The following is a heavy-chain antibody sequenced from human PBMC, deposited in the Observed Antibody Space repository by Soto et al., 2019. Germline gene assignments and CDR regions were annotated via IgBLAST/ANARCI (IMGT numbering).Heavy chain of an antibody. CDR3: ARVNDYGDYWVDY. CDR2: IWYDGSNK. CDR1: GFTFSSYG. J-gene: IGHJ4*02. Sequence: QVQLVESWGGVVQPGRSLRLSCAASGFTFSSYGMHWVRQAPGKGLEWVAVIWYDGSNKYYADSVKGRFTISRDNSKNTLYLQMNSLRAEDTAVYYCARVNDYGDYWVDYWGQGTLVTVSS. V-gene: IGHV3-33*01. D-gene: IGHD4-17*01.